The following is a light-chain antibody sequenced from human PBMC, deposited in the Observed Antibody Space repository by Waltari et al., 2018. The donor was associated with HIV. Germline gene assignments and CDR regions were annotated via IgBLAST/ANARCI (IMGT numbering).Light chain of an antibody. Sequence: SSELTLDPLVSVAPGQTARITCQGHIPSFYYGNWYQQRPGQAPRLLSYGSNNRRSGIPDRFSGSTSGNTMSLTITATRAEDEGDYFCSSRDTTGRFWVFG. V-gene: IGLV3-19*01. CDR1: IPSFYY. J-gene: IGLJ1*01. CDR3: SSRDTTGRFWV. CDR2: GSN.